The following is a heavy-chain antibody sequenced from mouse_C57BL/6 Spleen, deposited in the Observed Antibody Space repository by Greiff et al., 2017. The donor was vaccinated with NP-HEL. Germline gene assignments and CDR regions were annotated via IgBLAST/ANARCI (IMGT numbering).Heavy chain of an antibody. CDR1: GYAFSSYW. Sequence: VQLQQSGAELVKPGASVKISCKASGYAFSSYWMNWVKQRPGKGLEWIGQIYPGDGDTNYNGKFKGKATLTADKSSSTAYMQLSSLTSEDSAVYFCARKEESDYYGSSPWFAYWGQGTLVTVSA. CDR3: ARKEESDYYGSSPWFAY. D-gene: IGHD1-1*01. CDR2: IYPGDGDT. V-gene: IGHV1-80*01. J-gene: IGHJ3*01.